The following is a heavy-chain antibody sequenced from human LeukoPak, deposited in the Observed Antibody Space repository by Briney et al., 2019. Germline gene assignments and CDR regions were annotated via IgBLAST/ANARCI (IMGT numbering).Heavy chain of an antibody. CDR1: GGSISSSSYY. CDR3: ATLGFSSGYYYYFDH. Sequence: SETLSPTCTVSGGSISSSSYYWGWIRQPPGKGLEGIGSIYYSGSTYYNPSLKSRVTISVDTSKNQFSLKLSSVTAADTAVYYCATLGFSSGYYYYFDHWGQGTLVTVSS. D-gene: IGHD3-22*01. CDR2: IYYSGST. J-gene: IGHJ4*02. V-gene: IGHV4-39*07.